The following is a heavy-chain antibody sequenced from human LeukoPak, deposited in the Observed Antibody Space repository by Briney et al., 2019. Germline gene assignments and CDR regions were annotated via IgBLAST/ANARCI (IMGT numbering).Heavy chain of an antibody. D-gene: IGHD1-26*01. CDR2: IIPILGIA. V-gene: IGHV1-69*04. Sequence: GASVKVSCKASGGTFSSYAISWVRQAPGQGLEWMGRIIPILGIANYAQKFQGRVTITADKSTSTAYMELSSLGSEDTAVYYCARDLQISDYYYYGMDVWGQGTTVTVSS. J-gene: IGHJ6*02. CDR1: GGTFSSYA. CDR3: ARDLQISDYYYYGMDV.